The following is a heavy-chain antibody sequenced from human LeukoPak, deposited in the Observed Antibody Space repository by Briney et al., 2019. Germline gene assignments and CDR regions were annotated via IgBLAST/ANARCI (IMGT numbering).Heavy chain of an antibody. D-gene: IGHD6-13*01. CDR3: ARGRIAAAGSPFDY. J-gene: IGHJ4*02. CDR1: GFTFSSYA. CDR2: ISYDGSNK. V-gene: IGHV3-30-3*01. Sequence: GGSLRLSCAASGFTFSSYAMHWVRQAPGKGLEWVAVISYDGSNKYYADSVKGRLTISRDNSKNTLYLQMNSLRAEDTAVYYCARGRIAAAGSPFDYWGQGTLVTVSS.